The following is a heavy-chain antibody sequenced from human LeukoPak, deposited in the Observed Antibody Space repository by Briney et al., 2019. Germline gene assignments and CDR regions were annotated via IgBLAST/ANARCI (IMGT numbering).Heavy chain of an antibody. CDR2: IFHSGSI. CDR1: GGSVGNGYYY. V-gene: IGHV4-61*01. J-gene: IGHJ2*01. CDR3: ARAPQPTSYGDYGKRYFDL. Sequence: PSETLSLTCTVSGGSVGNGYYYWSWIRQPPGKGLEWIGYIFHSGSINNNPSLKSRVTISVDTSKNQFSLKLTSVTAADTAVYYCARAPQPTSYGDYGKRYFDLWGRGTLVTVSS. D-gene: IGHD4-17*01.